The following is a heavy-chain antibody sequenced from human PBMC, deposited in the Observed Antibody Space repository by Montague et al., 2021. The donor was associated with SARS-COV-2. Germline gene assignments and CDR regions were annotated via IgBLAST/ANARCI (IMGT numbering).Heavy chain of an antibody. Sequence: SETLSLTCAVYGGSFSGYYWSWIRQPPGKGLEWIGEINHSGSTNYNPSLESRVTISVDTSKNQFSLKLSSVTAADTAVYYCARVRYYGSGTSLGMDVWGQGTTVTVFS. CDR2: INHSGST. V-gene: IGHV4-34*01. CDR1: GGSFSGYY. D-gene: IGHD3-10*01. J-gene: IGHJ6*02. CDR3: ARVRYYGSGTSLGMDV.